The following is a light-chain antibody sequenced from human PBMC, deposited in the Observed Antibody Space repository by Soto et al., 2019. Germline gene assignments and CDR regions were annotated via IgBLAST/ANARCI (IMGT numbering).Light chain of an antibody. V-gene: IGKV3-11*01. J-gene: IGKJ4*01. CDR1: QSISRY. CDR2: DAS. CDR3: QQRANWPLT. Sequence: EIVLTQSPATLSLSPGVRATLSCRASQSISRYLAWYQQKPGQAPRLLIYDASNRATGIPARFSGSGSGTDFTLTISSLEPEDFAVYYCQQRANWPLTFGGGTKVEIK.